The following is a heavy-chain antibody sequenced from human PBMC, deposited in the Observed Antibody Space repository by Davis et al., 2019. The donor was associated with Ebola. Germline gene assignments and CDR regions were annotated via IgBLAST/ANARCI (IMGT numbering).Heavy chain of an antibody. CDR1: GFTFSSYG. Sequence: GGSLRLSCAASGFTFSSYGMHWVRQAPGKGLEWVAFIRFDGRNKYYADSVKGRFTISRDNSKNTLYLQMNSLRAEDTAMYYCAKELPPDAFDIWGQGTMVTVSS. V-gene: IGHV3-30*02. CDR2: IRFDGRNK. CDR3: AKELPPDAFDI. J-gene: IGHJ3*02. D-gene: IGHD2-15*01.